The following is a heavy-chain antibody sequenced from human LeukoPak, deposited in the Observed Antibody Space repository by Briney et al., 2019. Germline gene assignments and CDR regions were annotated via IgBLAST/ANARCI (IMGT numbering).Heavy chain of an antibody. D-gene: IGHD3-16*02. CDR2: INPNSGGT. CDR3: ARETDVWGSYRFDY. CDR1: GYTFTGYY. J-gene: IGHJ4*02. V-gene: IGHV1-2*06. Sequence: ASVKVSCKASGYTFTGYYMHWVRQAPGRGLEWMGRINPNSGGTNYAQKFQGRVTMTRDTSISTAYMELSRLRSDDTAVYYCARETDVWGSYRFDYWGQGTLVTVSS.